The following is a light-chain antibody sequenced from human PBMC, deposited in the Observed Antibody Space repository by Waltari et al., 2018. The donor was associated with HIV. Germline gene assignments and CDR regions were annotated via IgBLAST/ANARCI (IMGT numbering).Light chain of an antibody. CDR2: ENN. Sequence: NFMLTQPHSVSESPGKTVTISCTGSGGSIASNYVQWYQQRPGSAPTTVIYENNQKPSGVPDRFSVSIDTSSNSASLTISGLKTEDEADYYCQSYDSITWVFGGGTKLTVL. CDR1: GGSIASNY. CDR3: QSYDSITWV. V-gene: IGLV6-57*02. J-gene: IGLJ3*02.